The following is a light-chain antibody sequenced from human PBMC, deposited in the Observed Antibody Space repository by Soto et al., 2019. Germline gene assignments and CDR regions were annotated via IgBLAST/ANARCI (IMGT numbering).Light chain of an antibody. Sequence: EIVLTQSPGTLSLSPGETATLSCRASQTVNSDYLAWFQQRPGQAPRLLIFATSRRATDIPDRFRGSGLGTDFTLTIDRLEPEDFAVYYCQQHGTSPWTFGQGTKVDIK. CDR3: QQHGTSPWT. CDR2: ATS. V-gene: IGKV3-20*01. J-gene: IGKJ1*01. CDR1: QTVNSDY.